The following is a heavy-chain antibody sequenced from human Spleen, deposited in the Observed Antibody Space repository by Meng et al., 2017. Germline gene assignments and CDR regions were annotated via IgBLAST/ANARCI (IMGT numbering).Heavy chain of an antibody. V-gene: IGHV3-72*01. CDR1: GFTFSSYA. Sequence: VQLVESGGGVVQPGRSLRLSCAASGFTFSSYAMHWVRQAPGKGLEWVGRIRNKANGNTIEYAASVKGRFTVSRDDSKNLVYLQMNSLKTEDTAVYFCARSIAVAGPWGQGALVTVSS. J-gene: IGHJ5*02. CDR2: IRNKANGNTI. CDR3: ARSIAVAGP. D-gene: IGHD6-19*01.